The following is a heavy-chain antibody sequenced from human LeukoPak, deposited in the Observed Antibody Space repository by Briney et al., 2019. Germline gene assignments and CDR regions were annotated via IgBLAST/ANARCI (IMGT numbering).Heavy chain of an antibody. Sequence: ASVKVSCKASGYTFTSYDINWVRQATGQGLEWMGWMNPNSGNTGYAQKFQGRVTMTRNTSISTAYMELSSLRSEDTAVYYRASIAAAGTAEFDYWGQGTLVTVSS. D-gene: IGHD6-13*01. CDR3: ASIAAAGTAEFDY. V-gene: IGHV1-8*01. CDR2: MNPNSGNT. CDR1: GYTFTSYD. J-gene: IGHJ4*02.